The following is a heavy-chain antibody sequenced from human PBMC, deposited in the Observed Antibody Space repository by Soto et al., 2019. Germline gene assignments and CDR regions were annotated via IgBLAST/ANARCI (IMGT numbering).Heavy chain of an antibody. J-gene: IGHJ4*02. CDR3: ARDRTYSHFDY. CDR2: ISYDGSNK. Sequence: PGGSLRLSCAASGFTFSSYAMHWVRQAPGKGLEWVAVISYDGSNKYYADSVKGRFTISRDNSKNTLYLQMNSLRAEDTAMYYCARDRTYSHFDYWGQGTLVTVSS. V-gene: IGHV3-30-3*01. CDR1: GFTFSSYA. D-gene: IGHD1-26*01.